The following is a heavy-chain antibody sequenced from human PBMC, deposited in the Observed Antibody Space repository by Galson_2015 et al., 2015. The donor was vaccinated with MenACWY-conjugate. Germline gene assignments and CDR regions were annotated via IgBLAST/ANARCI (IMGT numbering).Heavy chain of an antibody. Sequence: SLRLSCAASGFIFSSYGMHWVRQAPGKGLEWVAVIWYDGSNKYYADSVKGRFTISRDKSKNTLYLQTNSLRAEDTAVYYCARESRGYSYSYARDAFDVWGQGTMVTVSS. CDR1: GFIFSSYG. CDR3: ARESRGYSYSYARDAFDV. J-gene: IGHJ3*01. CDR2: IWYDGSNK. V-gene: IGHV3-33*01. D-gene: IGHD5-18*01.